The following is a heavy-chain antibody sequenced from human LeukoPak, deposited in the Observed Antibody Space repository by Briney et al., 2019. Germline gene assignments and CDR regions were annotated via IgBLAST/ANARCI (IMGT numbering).Heavy chain of an antibody. V-gene: IGHV3-21*01. CDR3: ARDLDTGVVTGGDYYYGMDV. D-gene: IGHD5-18*01. CDR1: GFIFSPYT. J-gene: IGHJ6*02. CDR2: ISGSSNDI. Sequence: PGGSLRLSCAASGFIFSPYTMNWVRQAPGEGLEWVSSISGSSNDIYYADSVKGRFTISRDNARNSLYLQMNSLRAEDTAVYYCARDLDTGVVTGGDYYYGMDVWGQGTTVTVSS.